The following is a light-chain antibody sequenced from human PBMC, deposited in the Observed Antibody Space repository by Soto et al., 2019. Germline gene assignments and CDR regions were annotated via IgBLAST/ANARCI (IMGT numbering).Light chain of an antibody. CDR2: KAS. CDR3: QQYDSYRT. Sequence: DIQMTQSPSTLSASVGDRVTITCRASQSISSWLAWYQQKPGKAPKLLIYKASSLESGVPSRFSGSGSGTEFTLTISSLQSDDFANYYCQQYDSYRTFGQGTKVEIK. V-gene: IGKV1-5*03. J-gene: IGKJ1*01. CDR1: QSISSW.